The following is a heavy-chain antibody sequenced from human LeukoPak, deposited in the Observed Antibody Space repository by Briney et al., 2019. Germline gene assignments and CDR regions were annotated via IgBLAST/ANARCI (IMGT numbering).Heavy chain of an antibody. CDR1: GFTFSVAA. D-gene: IGHD5-24*01. V-gene: IGHV3-23*01. J-gene: IGHJ3*01. Sequence: GGSPRLSCTASGFTFSVAAMTWVRQAPGKGLEWVSLIGASGESTYYADSVKGRFTISRDNSKNTLSLQMNSLRVEDTAMYFCAKDIQLSTWGLGTMVTVSS. CDR3: AKDIQLST. CDR2: IGASGEST.